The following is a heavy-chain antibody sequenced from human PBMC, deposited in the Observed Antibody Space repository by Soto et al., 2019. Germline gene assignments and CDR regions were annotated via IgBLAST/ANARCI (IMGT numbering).Heavy chain of an antibody. CDR1: GYTFTIYA. V-gene: IGHV1-3*01. D-gene: IGHD6-13*01. CDR3: AREKQQLVLWGMDV. Sequence: APVKVSCKASGYTFTIYAMHWVRQAPGQRLEWMGWINAGNGNTKYSQKFQGRVTITRDTSASTAYMELSSLRSEDTAVYYCAREKQQLVLWGMDVWGQGTTVTVSS. CDR2: INAGNGNT. J-gene: IGHJ6*02.